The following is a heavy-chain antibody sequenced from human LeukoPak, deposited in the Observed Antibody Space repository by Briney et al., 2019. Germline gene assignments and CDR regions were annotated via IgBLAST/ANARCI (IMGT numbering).Heavy chain of an antibody. J-gene: IGHJ4*02. CDR3: AISGDGGLDY. CDR2: NNQSGST. Sequence: SETLSLTCAVYGGSLSGYYWSWIRQPPGKGLEWIGENNQSGSTNYNPSLKSRVMISGDTPKNQFSLKLSSVTAADTAVYYCAISGDGGLDYWGQGTLVTVSS. D-gene: IGHD4-23*01. V-gene: IGHV4-34*01. CDR1: GGSLSGYY.